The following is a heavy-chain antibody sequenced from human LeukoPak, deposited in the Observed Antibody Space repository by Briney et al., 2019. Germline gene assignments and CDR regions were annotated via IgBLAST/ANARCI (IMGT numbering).Heavy chain of an antibody. V-gene: IGHV4-4*02. J-gene: IGHJ3*02. Sequence: PSETLSLTCAVSGGSISSSNWWSWVRPPPGKGLGLVGENYHSGSTNYNPSLKSRVTISVDKSKNQFSLKLSSVTAADTAVYYCARSYSSGWYDSDAFDIWGEGTMVTVSS. CDR3: ARSYSSGWYDSDAFDI. CDR1: GGSISSSNW. D-gene: IGHD6-19*01. CDR2: NYHSGST.